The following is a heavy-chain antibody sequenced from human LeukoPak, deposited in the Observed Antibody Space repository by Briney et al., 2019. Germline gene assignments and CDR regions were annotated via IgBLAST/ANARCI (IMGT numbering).Heavy chain of an antibody. CDR2: IYHSGRT. V-gene: IGHV4-38-2*02. D-gene: IGHD2-8*01. CDR3: ARSPGYCTNGVCYWNQSFDY. CDR1: GYSFSSGYY. J-gene: IGHJ4*02. Sequence: SETLSLTCTVSGYSFSSGYYWGWIRQPPGKGLEWIGSIYHSGRTFDNPSLRRRLTISVHTSKSQFSLKTSSETAAETDVYYCARSPGYCTNGVCYWNQSFDYWGQGTLVTVSS.